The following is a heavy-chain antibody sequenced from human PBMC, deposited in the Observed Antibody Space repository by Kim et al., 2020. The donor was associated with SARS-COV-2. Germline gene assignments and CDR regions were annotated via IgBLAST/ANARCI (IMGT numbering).Heavy chain of an antibody. V-gene: IGHV3-64D*06. J-gene: IGHJ4*02. Sequence: SVKVRFTISRDNSKNTLYLQMSSLRAEDTAVYYCVKNYDRSGYYQYPFDYWGQGTLVTVSS. D-gene: IGHD3-22*01. CDR3: VKNYDRSGYYQYPFDY.